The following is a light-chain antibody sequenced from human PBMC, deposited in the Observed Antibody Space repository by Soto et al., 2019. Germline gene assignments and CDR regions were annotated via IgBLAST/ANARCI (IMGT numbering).Light chain of an antibody. CDR1: QSVGRN. J-gene: IGKJ4*01. CDR2: GAS. V-gene: IGKV3-15*01. Sequence: VLTQSPGSLSLSPGERATLSCRASQSVGRNLAWYQQKPGQAPRLLIYGASTRATGIPARFSGSGSGTEFTLTISSLQSEDVAIYSCQQYNHWPPLTFGGGTKVEIK. CDR3: QQYNHWPPLT.